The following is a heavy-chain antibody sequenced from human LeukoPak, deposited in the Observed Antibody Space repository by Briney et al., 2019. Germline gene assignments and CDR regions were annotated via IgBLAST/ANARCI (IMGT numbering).Heavy chain of an antibody. CDR2: IYYGGNT. CDR1: GGSISSGDYY. V-gene: IGHV4-30-4*01. J-gene: IGHJ3*02. CDR3: ARTYYDASGYSDAFDI. D-gene: IGHD3-22*01. Sequence: PSETLSLTCTVSGGSISSGDYYWSWIRQPPGKGLEWIGYIYYGGNTYYNPSLESRVTISVDTSKNQFSLKLSSVTGADTAVYYCARTYYDASGYSDAFDIWGQGTMVTVSS.